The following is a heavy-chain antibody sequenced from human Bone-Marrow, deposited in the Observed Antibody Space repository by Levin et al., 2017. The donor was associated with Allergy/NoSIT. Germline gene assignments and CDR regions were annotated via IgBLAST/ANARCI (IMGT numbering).Heavy chain of an antibody. Sequence: LSLTCAASGFSFSSYAMNWVRRAPGKGLEWVASIFSSGAYVFYADSVTGRFTISRDNAKNSLFLQMDSLRAEDTAVYYCARDPRGGSEIDYWGQGTLVTVSS. D-gene: IGHD1-14*01. CDR3: ARDPRGGSEIDY. V-gene: IGHV3-21*01. CDR1: GFSFSSYA. J-gene: IGHJ4*02. CDR2: IFSSGAYV.